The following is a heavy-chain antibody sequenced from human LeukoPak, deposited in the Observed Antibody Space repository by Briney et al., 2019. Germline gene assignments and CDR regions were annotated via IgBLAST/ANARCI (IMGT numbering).Heavy chain of an antibody. CDR2: ISYDGSNE. D-gene: IGHD5-18*01. J-gene: IGHJ5*02. V-gene: IGHV3-30-3*01. CDR3: ARSAFSVDTTKGSDP. CDR1: GFIFNSYA. Sequence: PGGSLRLSCAASGFIFNSYAIHWVRQAPGQGLEWVAVISYDGSNEYYADSLKGRFTISRDNSKNTLSLHMNSLRAEDTAVYYCARSAFSVDTTKGSDPWGQGTLVTVSS.